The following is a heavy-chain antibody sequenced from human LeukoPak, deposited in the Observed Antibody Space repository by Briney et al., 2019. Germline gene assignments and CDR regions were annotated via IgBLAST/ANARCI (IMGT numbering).Heavy chain of an antibody. D-gene: IGHD6-19*01. CDR3: ARDGWRSSVCFDY. V-gene: IGHV3-48*01. Sequence: GGSLRLSCAAPGFTFSSYSMNWVRQAPGKGLEWVSYISSSSSTIYYADSVKGRFTISRDNAKNSLYLQMNSLRAEDTAVYYCARDGWRSSVCFDYWGQGTLVTVSS. J-gene: IGHJ4*02. CDR1: GFTFSSYS. CDR2: ISSSSSTI.